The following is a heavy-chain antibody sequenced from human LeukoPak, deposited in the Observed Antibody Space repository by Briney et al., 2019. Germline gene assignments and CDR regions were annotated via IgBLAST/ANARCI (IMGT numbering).Heavy chain of an antibody. Sequence: PGGSLRLSCAASGFTFSSYWMSWVRQAPGKGLVWVANIKQDGSEKYYVDSVKGRFTISRDNAKNSLYLQMNSLRAEDTAVYYCARAGAGREYSSPSGAFDIWGQGTMVTVSS. CDR3: ARAGAGREYSSPSGAFDI. CDR1: GFTFSSYW. J-gene: IGHJ3*02. V-gene: IGHV3-7*01. CDR2: IKQDGSEK. D-gene: IGHD6-6*01.